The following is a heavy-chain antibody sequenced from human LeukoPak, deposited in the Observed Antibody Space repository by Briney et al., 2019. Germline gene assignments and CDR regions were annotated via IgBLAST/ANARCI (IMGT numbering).Heavy chain of an antibody. CDR3: AKTPVGGATPYYYYMDV. V-gene: IGHV3-23*01. D-gene: IGHD1-26*01. J-gene: IGHJ6*03. CDR1: GFTFSDYA. Sequence: GGSLRLSCAASGFTFSDYAMTWVRQPPGKGLEWVSGISGSGGRTYYADSVKGRFTISRDNSKNTLSLQMNSLRAEDTAGYYCAKTPVGGATPYYYYMDVWGGGTTVTVSS. CDR2: ISGSGGRT.